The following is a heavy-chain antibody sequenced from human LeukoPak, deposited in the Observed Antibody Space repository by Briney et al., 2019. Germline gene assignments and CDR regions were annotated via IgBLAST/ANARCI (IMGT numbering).Heavy chain of an antibody. V-gene: IGHV3-7*03. CDR1: GFTFSSYW. J-gene: IGHJ6*02. CDR3: ATYGDFYYYGMDV. Sequence: PGGSLRLSCAASGFTFSSYWMSWVRQAPGKGLEWVANIKQDGSEKYYVDSVKGRFTISRGNAKNSLYLQMNSLRAEDTAVYYCATYGDFYYYGMDVWGQGTTVTVSS. D-gene: IGHD4-17*01. CDR2: IKQDGSEK.